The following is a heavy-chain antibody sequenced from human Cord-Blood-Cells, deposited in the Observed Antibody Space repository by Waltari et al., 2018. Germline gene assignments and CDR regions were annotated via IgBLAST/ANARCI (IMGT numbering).Heavy chain of an antibody. Sequence: EVQLVASGGGLVQPGGSLRLSCAASGFAFSCYWMSWARQAPGKGVEWVANIKQDGREKYYVDSVKGRCTISRDNAKNSLYLQMNSLRAEDTAVYYGARTGSGSYFDYWGQGTLVTVSS. D-gene: IGHD1-26*01. CDR3: ARTGSGSYFDY. V-gene: IGHV3-7*01. J-gene: IGHJ4*02. CDR2: IKQDGREK. CDR1: GFAFSCYW.